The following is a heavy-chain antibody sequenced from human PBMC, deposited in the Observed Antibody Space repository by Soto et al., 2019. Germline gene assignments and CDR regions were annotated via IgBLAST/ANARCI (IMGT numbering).Heavy chain of an antibody. CDR1: GFTFSSHG. J-gene: IGHJ1*01. D-gene: IGHD3-22*01. V-gene: IGHV3-30*18. Sequence: QVQLVESGGGVVQPGMTLRLSCTASGFTFSSHGMHWVRQAPVKGLEWVAVVSFDGTNKNYADSVRGRFTISRDNSKNTLYLKMSRLRAEDTAVYYCANADSSGFEYFQSWGQGTQVTVSS. CDR2: VSFDGTNK. CDR3: ANADSSGFEYFQS.